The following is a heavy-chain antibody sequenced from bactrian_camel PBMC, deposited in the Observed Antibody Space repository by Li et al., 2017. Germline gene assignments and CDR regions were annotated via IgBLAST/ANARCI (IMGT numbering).Heavy chain of an antibody. D-gene: IGHD6*01. CDR2: IDSDGTT. CDR1: KDIFSTYC. V-gene: IGHV3S53*01. J-gene: IGHJ4*01. CDR3: AEGRGSRGEHCYSLNY. Sequence: HVQLVESGGGPVQAGGSLRLSCKMPKDIFSTYCMGWFRQGPGKEREGVATIDSDGTTVYAESVKGRFTISQDSARNTVYLQMNNLQPEDTATYYCAEGRGSRGEHCYSLNYWGQGTQVTVS.